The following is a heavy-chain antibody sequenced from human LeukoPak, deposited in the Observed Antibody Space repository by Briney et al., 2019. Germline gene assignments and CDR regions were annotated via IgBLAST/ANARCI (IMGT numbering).Heavy chain of an antibody. D-gene: IGHD2-8*01. Sequence: SETLSLTCAVYGGSFSGYYWSWIRQPPGKGLEWIGYIYYSGSTNYNPSLKSRVTISVDTSKNQFSLKLSSVTAADTAVYYCARVLYADTRYYYYYYMDVWGKGTTVTVSS. CDR1: GGSFSGYY. J-gene: IGHJ6*03. CDR2: IYYSGST. CDR3: ARVLYADTRYYYYYYMDV. V-gene: IGHV4-59*01.